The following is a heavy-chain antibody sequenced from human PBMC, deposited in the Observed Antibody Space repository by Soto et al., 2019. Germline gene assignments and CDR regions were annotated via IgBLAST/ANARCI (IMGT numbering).Heavy chain of an antibody. CDR3: ARDLDCSGCSCYPGWFDP. D-gene: IGHD2-15*01. CDR1: GGSISSGDYY. J-gene: IGHJ5*02. Sequence: QVQLQESGPGLVKPSQTLSLTCTVSGGSISSGDYYWSWIRQPPGKGLEWIGYIYYSGSTYYNPSLKSRVTISVDTSKNQFSLKLSSVTAADTAVYYCARDLDCSGCSCYPGWFDPWGQGTLVTVSS. CDR2: IYYSGST. V-gene: IGHV4-30-4*01.